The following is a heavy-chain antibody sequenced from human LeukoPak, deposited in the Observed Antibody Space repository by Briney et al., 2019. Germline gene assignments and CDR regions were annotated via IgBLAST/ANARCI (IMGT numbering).Heavy chain of an antibody. Sequence: PSENLSLTCTVSGGSISSGDYYWTWIRQPPGMGLEWIGYIYYSGSTYYNPSLKSRVTISVDTSKNQFSLKLSSVTAADTAVYYCARDIAAAHYGMDVWGQGTTVTVSS. CDR3: ARDIAAAHYGMDV. J-gene: IGHJ6*02. V-gene: IGHV4-30-4*01. D-gene: IGHD6-13*01. CDR1: GGSISSGDYY. CDR2: IYYSGST.